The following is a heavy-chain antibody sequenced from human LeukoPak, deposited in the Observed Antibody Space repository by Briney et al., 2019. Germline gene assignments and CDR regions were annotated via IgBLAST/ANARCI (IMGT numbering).Heavy chain of an antibody. Sequence: ASVKVSCKASGYTFTSYGISWVRQAPGQGLEWMGWISAYNGNTNYAQKLQGRVTMTADTSTGTAYMELRSLRSDDTAVYYCARPHSSGYYFQGWYYYMDVWGKGTTVTVSS. J-gene: IGHJ6*03. CDR1: GYTFTSYG. CDR3: ARPHSSGYYFQGWYYYMDV. V-gene: IGHV1-18*01. CDR2: ISAYNGNT. D-gene: IGHD3-22*01.